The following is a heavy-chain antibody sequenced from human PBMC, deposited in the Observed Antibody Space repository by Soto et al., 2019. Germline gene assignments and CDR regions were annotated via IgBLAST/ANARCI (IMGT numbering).Heavy chain of an antibody. V-gene: IGHV3-23*01. CDR3: AKNQHAMAHDY. J-gene: IGHJ4*02. CDR2: ISSSGGST. Sequence: GGSLRLSCAASGFTFSNYAMSWVRQAPGKELEWVSSISSSGGSTDYADSVKGRFTISRDNSQNTLNLQMNSLRAEDTTIYFCAKNQHAMAHDYWGPGTLVTGS. CDR1: GFTFSNYA. D-gene: IGHD2-8*01.